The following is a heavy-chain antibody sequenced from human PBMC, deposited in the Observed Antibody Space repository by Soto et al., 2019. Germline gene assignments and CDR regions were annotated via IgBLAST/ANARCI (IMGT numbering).Heavy chain of an antibody. CDR2: IYPGDSDT. CDR1: GKAFVSFW. V-gene: IGHV5-51*01. D-gene: IGHD3-10*02. CDR3: AKQDDRGALEI. Sequence: GESLPISYQISGKAFVSFWCVWVRPLPGRGLEWMGNIYPGDSDTRYTPRFQDQDTISADRSTNAAFLQWHSLQASDTALYDCAKQDDRGALEIWGQGTRVTVS. J-gene: IGHJ3*02.